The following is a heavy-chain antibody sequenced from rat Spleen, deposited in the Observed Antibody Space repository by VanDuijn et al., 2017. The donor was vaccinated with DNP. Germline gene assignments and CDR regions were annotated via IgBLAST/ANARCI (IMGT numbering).Heavy chain of an antibody. Sequence: EVQLVESGGGLVQPGRSLKLSCAASGFSFSDYNMAWVRQAPKKGLEWVATVFYDGRGTNYRDSVKGRFTISTDNAKNTLYLQMDSLRSEDTATYYCTTDNYSAPFDYWGQGVMVTVSS. D-gene: IGHD1-8*01. V-gene: IGHV5S10*01. CDR2: VFYDGRGT. J-gene: IGHJ2*01. CDR1: GFSFSDYN. CDR3: TTDNYSAPFDY.